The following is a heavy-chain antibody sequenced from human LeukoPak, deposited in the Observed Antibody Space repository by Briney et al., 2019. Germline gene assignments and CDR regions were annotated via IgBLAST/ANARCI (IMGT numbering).Heavy chain of an antibody. CDR2: ITNNGGST. CDR3: VKGRIYCCYPSLDY. J-gene: IGHJ4*02. D-gene: IGHD2-2*01. V-gene: IGHV3-64D*06. CDR1: GFTFSDYA. Sequence: GRSLRLSCSVSGFTFSDYAMHWVRQAPGRGLEYVSAITNNGGSTYYADSAKGRFSVSRDNSKNTVYLQLSSLSPDDTAVYYCVKGRIYCCYPSLDYWGQGTLVTVSS.